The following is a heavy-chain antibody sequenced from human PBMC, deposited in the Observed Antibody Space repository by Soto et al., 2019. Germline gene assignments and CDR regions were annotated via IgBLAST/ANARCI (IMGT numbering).Heavy chain of an antibody. CDR3: ASNIYDILTGYFQPGSFDI. V-gene: IGHV3-11*01. D-gene: IGHD3-9*01. CDR2: ISSSGSTI. J-gene: IGHJ3*02. CDR1: GFTFSDYY. Sequence: QVQLVESGGGLVKPGGSLRLSRAASGFTFSDYYMSWIRQAPGKGLEWVSYISSSGSTIYYADSVKGRFTISRDNAKNSLYLQMNSLRAEDTAVYYCASNIYDILTGYFQPGSFDIWGQGTMVTVSS.